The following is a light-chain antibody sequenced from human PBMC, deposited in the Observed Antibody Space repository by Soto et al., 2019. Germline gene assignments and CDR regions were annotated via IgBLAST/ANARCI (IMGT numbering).Light chain of an antibody. CDR2: GAS. CDR3: QQYGSSPWT. J-gene: IGKJ1*01. CDR1: QSVSSSY. Sequence: EIVMTPSPATLSLSPVERATLSCRASQSVSSSYLSWYQQKPGQAPRLLIYGASTRATGIPARFSGSGSGTDFTLAISRLEPEDFAVYYCQQYGSSPWTFGQGTKVDIK. V-gene: IGKV3D-7*01.